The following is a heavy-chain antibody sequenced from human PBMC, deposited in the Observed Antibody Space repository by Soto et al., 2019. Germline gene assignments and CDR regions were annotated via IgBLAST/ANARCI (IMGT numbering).Heavy chain of an antibody. CDR2: IYPGNYDT. V-gene: IGHV5-51*01. CDR3: ARYPGPSSGAFDI. CDR1: GYSFTSYW. J-gene: IGHJ3*02. Sequence: LGESLKISCKGSGYSFTSYWIGWVRQMPGKGLKWMGIIYPGNYDTRYSPTFQGQVTISADKSIRTAYLQWSSLKASDTAMYYCARYPGPSSGAFDIWGQGTMVTVSS.